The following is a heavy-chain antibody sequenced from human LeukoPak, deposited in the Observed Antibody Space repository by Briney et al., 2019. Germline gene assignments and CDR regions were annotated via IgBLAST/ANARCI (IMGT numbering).Heavy chain of an antibody. Sequence: GGSLRLSCAASGFTFNRYWMHWVRQVPGKGLLWVSRINSDGSSTTSAHSVKGRFTISRDNARNTLYLQMNSLRAEDTAVYYCARGRGTIYMFDYWGQGTLVTVSS. J-gene: IGHJ4*02. D-gene: IGHD2/OR15-2a*01. CDR1: GFTFNRYW. V-gene: IGHV3-74*01. CDR2: INSDGSST. CDR3: ARGRGTIYMFDY.